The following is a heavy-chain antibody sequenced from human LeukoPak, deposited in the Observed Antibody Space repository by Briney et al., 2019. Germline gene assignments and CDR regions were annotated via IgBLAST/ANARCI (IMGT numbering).Heavy chain of an antibody. CDR1: GFTFSDYG. CDR3: ARVVSSLLPAARDAFDI. CDR2: ISYDGSNK. V-gene: IGHV3-30*03. Sequence: PGGSLRLSCAASGFTFSDYGMHWVRQAPGKGLEWVAVISYDGSNKYYADSVKGRFTISRDNSKNTLYLQINSLRPDDTAVYYCARVVSSLLPAARDAFDIWGQGTMVTVSS. D-gene: IGHD2-2*01. J-gene: IGHJ3*02.